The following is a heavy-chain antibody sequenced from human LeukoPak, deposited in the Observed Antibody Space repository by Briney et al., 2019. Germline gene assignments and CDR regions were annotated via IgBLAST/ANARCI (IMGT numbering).Heavy chain of an antibody. D-gene: IGHD1-26*01. CDR3: VRDGVGAPPFDV. V-gene: IGHV3-23*01. J-gene: IGHJ3*01. CDR2: ISGSATKT. CDR1: GFTFTSYA. Sequence: GGSLRLSCAASGFTFTSYAMSWVRQAPGKGLEWVSAISGSATKTYYADSVRGRFTISRDNAKNTLFLQMNSLRAEDTAVYHCVRDGVGAPPFDVWGQGTMVTVSS.